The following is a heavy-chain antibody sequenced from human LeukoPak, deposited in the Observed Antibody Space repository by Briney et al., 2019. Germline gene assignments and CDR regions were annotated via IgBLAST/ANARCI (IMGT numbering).Heavy chain of an antibody. CDR1: GFTFTTYT. J-gene: IGHJ3*02. Sequence: KPGGSLRLSCVASGFTFTTYTMYWVRQAPGKGLEWVSAITGRSAYIYYTDSVKGRFTISRDNAKNSLYLQMNSLTAEDTAVYYCATPHGIDAFHIWGQGTMVTVSS. V-gene: IGHV3-21*06. D-gene: IGHD4-23*01. CDR2: ITGRSAYI. CDR3: ATPHGIDAFHI.